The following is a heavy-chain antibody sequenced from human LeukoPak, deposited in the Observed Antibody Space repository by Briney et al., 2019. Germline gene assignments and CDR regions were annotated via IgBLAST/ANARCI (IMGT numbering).Heavy chain of an antibody. CDR1: GYTFTAYY. D-gene: IGHD6-19*01. Sequence: GASVKVSCKASGYTFTAYYMHWVRQAPGQGLEWMGWINPNSGGTNYAQKFQGRVTMTRDTSISIAYMELSRLRSDDTAVYYCARGVAGTPLTDYWGQGTLVTVSS. J-gene: IGHJ4*02. V-gene: IGHV1-2*02. CDR3: ARGVAGTPLTDY. CDR2: INPNSGGT.